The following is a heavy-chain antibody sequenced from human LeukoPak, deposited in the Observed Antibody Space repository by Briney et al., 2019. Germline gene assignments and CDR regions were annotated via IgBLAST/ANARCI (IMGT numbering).Heavy chain of an antibody. D-gene: IGHD6-13*01. J-gene: IGHJ6*02. CDR1: GGSISSGGYY. CDR2: INYSGNT. Sequence: SQTLSLTCSVSGGSISSGGYYWSWIRQHPGKGLEWIGYINYSGNTYYNPSLKSRVTISVDTSKNQFSLKLSSVTAADTAVYYCARDSGYSSSWRSYYYYGMDVWGQGTTVTVSS. CDR3: ARDSGYSSSWRSYYYYGMDV. V-gene: IGHV4-31*02.